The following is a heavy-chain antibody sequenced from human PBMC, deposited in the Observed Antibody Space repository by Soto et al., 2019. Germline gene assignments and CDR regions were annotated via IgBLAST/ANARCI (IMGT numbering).Heavy chain of an antibody. V-gene: IGHV4-61*08. CDR2: IYYSGKT. J-gene: IGHJ4*02. CDR1: GDSIGRGGYY. Sequence: SATLSLTCTGSGDSIGRGGYYWSGIRQPPGKGLEWIGNIYYSGKTDYNPSLQSRVSISIDTSRKQFSLNLSSVTAADTAMYYCARSYLGGNFDSWGQGTLVTVSS. CDR3: ARSYLGGNFDS. D-gene: IGHD2-15*01.